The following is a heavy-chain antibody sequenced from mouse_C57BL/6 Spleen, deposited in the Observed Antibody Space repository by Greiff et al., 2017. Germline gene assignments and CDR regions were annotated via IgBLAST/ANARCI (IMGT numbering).Heavy chain of an antibody. CDR2: INPSSGYT. V-gene: IGHV1-4*01. D-gene: IGHD1-1*01. J-gene: IGHJ2*01. CDR1: GCTFTSYT. CDR3: ARGDYYGSSPFDY. Sequence: VQLQQSGAELARPGASVKMSCKASGCTFTSYTMHWVKQRPGQGLEWIGYINPSSGYTKYNQKFKDKATLTADKSSSTAYMQLSSLTSEDSAVYYCARGDYYGSSPFDYWGQGTTLTVSS.